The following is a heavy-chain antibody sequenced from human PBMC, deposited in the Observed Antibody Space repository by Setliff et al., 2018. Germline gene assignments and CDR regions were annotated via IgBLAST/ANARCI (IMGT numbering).Heavy chain of an antibody. Sequence: ASVKVSCKASGYTFTSYAMNWVRQAPGQGLEWMGWINTNTGNPTYAQGFTGRFVFSLDTSVSTAYLQISSLKAEDTAVYYCARGGVRGVIVLPGFWGQGTLVTVSS. J-gene: IGHJ4*02. CDR3: ARGGVRGVIVLPGF. V-gene: IGHV7-4-1*02. D-gene: IGHD3-10*01. CDR1: GYTFTSYA. CDR2: INTNTGNP.